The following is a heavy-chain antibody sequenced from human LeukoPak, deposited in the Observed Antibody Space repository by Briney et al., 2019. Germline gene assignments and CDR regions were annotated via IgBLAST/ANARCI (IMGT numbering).Heavy chain of an antibody. Sequence: PGGALRLSCSGSGFTFYDYARQWVRQAPGKGLEWVSGISWNSIIIGYADSVKGGFTISRDNAKNALFLQMNSLTAEDTSLYWCTKGPTGFAFFDFWGQGTLVTVSS. CDR3: TKGPTGFAFFDF. J-gene: IGHJ4*02. CDR2: ISWNSIII. V-gene: IGHV3-9*01. CDR1: GFTFYDYA. D-gene: IGHD2-21*01.